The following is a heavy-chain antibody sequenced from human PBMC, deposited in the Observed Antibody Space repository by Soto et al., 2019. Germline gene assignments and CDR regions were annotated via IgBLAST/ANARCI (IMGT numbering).Heavy chain of an antibody. V-gene: IGHV4-30-2*01. J-gene: IGHJ3*01. CDR3: ARSYCGGDCYSDYEAFDV. CDR2: IYHTGNT. CDR1: GVSIGTGGFS. D-gene: IGHD2-21*02. Sequence: QMQLQESGSGLVKPSQTLSLTCTVSGVSIGTGGFSWSWIRQPPGKGLEWIGYIYHTGNTYYNPSLQSRVSISVDRSKNQFSLKVYSVTAADTAVYYCARSYCGGDCYSDYEAFDVWGQGRLVTVSS.